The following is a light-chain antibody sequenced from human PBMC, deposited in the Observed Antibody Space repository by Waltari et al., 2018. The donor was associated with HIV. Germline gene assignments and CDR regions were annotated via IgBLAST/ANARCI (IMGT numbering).Light chain of an antibody. CDR3: TSYTPSDTLV. CDR2: EVT. V-gene: IGLV2-14*01. J-gene: IGLJ2*01. CDR1: SSDFGFYNY. Sequence: QSALTQPASVSGSPGQSITISCSGTSSDFGFYNYVSWYQQVPGKVPNVIIYEVTSRPSGVSDRFSGSRSGNTASLTISGLQPEDEADYYCTSYTPSDTLVFGGGTKVTVL.